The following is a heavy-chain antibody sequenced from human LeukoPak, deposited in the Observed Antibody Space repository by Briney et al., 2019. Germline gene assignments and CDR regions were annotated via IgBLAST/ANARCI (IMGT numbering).Heavy chain of an antibody. CDR1: GDSVNNRAYY. J-gene: IGHJ4*02. V-gene: IGHV4-31*03. CDR3: ARSRVPDY. CDR2: VYNSGST. Sequence: TLSLTCTVSGDSVNNRAYYWSWIRQHPGKGLEWIGYVYNSGSTSYNPSLKSRVTILADTSKNQFPLNLSSVTAADTAVYYCARSRVPDYWGQGILVSVSS.